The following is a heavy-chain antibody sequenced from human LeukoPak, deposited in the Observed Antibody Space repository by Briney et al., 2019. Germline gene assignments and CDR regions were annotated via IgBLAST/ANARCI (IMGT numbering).Heavy chain of an antibody. Sequence: GGSLRPSCTASGFTFGGYAMSWVRQAPGKGLEWVGSIRSKAYGGTTEYAASVKGRFTISRDDSKGIAYLQMNSLNTEDTAIYYCTRDGPFGGNSYFDYWGQGTVVTVSS. CDR3: TRDGPFGGNSYFDY. V-gene: IGHV3-49*04. CDR2: IRSKAYGGTT. CDR1: GFTFGGYA. J-gene: IGHJ4*02. D-gene: IGHD3-16*01.